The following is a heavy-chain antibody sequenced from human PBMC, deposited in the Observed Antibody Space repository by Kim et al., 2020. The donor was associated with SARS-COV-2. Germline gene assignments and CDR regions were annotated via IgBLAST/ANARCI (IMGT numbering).Heavy chain of an antibody. J-gene: IGHJ4*02. CDR3: AKGQGGSYWGTADY. D-gene: IGHD1-26*01. V-gene: IGHV3-30*02. Sequence: YADSVKGRFTISRDNSKNTLYLQMNSLGADDTAVYHCAKGQGGSYWGTADYWGQGTLVTVSS.